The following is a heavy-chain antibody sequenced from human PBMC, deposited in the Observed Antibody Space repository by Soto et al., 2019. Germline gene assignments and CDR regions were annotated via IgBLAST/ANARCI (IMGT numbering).Heavy chain of an antibody. J-gene: IGHJ4*02. Sequence: SETLSLTCTVSGGSITSSSYYWGWIRQPPGKGLEWIGSIYYSGSTYYNPSLKSRVTISVDTSKNQFSLKLSSVTAADTAVYYCARLDILTGYYSYFEYWGQGTLVTVSS. CDR2: IYYSGST. V-gene: IGHV4-39*01. CDR3: ARLDILTGYYSYFEY. CDR1: GGSITSSSYY. D-gene: IGHD3-9*01.